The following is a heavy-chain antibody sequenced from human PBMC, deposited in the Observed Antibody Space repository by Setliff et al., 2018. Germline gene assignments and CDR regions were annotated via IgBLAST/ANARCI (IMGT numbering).Heavy chain of an antibody. J-gene: IGHJ5*01. CDR2: FSSRNDYI. V-gene: IGHV3-21*01. Sequence: GGSLRLSCVVSGLTVSNDFMGWVRQAPGKGLEWVASFSSRNDYIYHADSVKGRFTISRDNAKTSLYLQMDSLRVEDTAVYFCARSPGWIPWFDSWGQGTLVTVSS. D-gene: IGHD5-18*01. CDR3: ARSPGWIPWFDS. CDR1: GLTVSNDF.